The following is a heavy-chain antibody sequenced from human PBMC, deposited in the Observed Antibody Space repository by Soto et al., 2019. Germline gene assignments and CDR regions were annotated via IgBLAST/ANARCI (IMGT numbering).Heavy chain of an antibody. D-gene: IGHD2-21*01. CDR3: AADLGPAYDSNSWCDP. J-gene: IGHJ5*02. CDR1: GFIFSHAW. CDR2: VKNNGGAT. V-gene: IGHV3-15*07. Sequence: EVQLVESGGDLVKPGGSLRLSCAASGFIFSHAWFHWVRQPPGKGLERVGRVKNNGGATDYAESVKGRFTISRDDSKDTVYLQMSSRRTEDTAISYCAADLGPAYDSNSWCDPWGEGTLVTVSS.